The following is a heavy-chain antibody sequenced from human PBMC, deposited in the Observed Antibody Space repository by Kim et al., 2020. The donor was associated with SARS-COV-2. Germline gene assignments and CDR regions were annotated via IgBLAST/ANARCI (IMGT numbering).Heavy chain of an antibody. CDR3: ASSRTIFGVVTSLDY. CDR2: IYPGDSDT. D-gene: IGHD3-3*01. CDR1: GYSFTSYW. Sequence: GESLKISCKGSGYSFTSYWIGWVRQMPGKGLEWMGIIYPGDSDTRYSPSFQGQVTISADKSISTAYLQWSSLKASDTAMYYCASSRTIFGVVTSLDYWGQGTLVTVSS. J-gene: IGHJ4*02. V-gene: IGHV5-51*01.